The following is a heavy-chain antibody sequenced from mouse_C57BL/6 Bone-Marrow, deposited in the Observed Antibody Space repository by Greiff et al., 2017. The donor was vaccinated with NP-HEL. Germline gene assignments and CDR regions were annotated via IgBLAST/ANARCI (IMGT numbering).Heavy chain of an antibody. J-gene: IGHJ4*01. Sequence: VQLQQSGPVLVKPGASVKMSCKASGYTFTDYYMNWVKQSHGKSLEWIGVINPYNGGTSYNQKFKGKATLTVDKSSSTAYMELNSLTSEDSAVYYCARCGFYYGNYDAMDYWGQGTSVTVSS. CDR2: INPYNGGT. V-gene: IGHV1-19*01. CDR3: ARCGFYYGNYDAMDY. D-gene: IGHD2-1*01. CDR1: GYTFTDYY.